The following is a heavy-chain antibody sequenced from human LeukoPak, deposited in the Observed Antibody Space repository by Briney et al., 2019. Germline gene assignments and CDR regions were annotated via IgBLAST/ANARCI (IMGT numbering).Heavy chain of an antibody. CDR1: GFTFSSFS. D-gene: IGHD1-26*01. V-gene: IGHV3-30*18. Sequence: GGSLRLSCAATGFTFSSFSMHWVRQAPGKGLEWVAVTSYDGSNKYYAESVKGRFTISRDNSKNTLYLQMNSLRTEDTAVYYCAKGRVGANGYYYYGMDVWGQGTTVTVSS. CDR2: TSYDGSNK. CDR3: AKGRVGANGYYYYGMDV. J-gene: IGHJ6*02.